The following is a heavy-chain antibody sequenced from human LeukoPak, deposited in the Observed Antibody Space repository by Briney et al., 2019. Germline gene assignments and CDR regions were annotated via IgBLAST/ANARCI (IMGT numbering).Heavy chain of an antibody. Sequence: PSETLSLTCTVSGASISSGDYYWSWIRQPPGKGLEWIGNIYYSGSTYYNPSLPSLKSRLTISVDTSKNQFSLKLSSVTAADTAVYYCAREPPDPYDSSGYTFDYWGQGTLVTVSS. J-gene: IGHJ4*02. CDR1: GASISSGDYY. CDR2: IYYSGST. CDR3: AREPPDPYDSSGYTFDY. V-gene: IGHV4-30-4*01. D-gene: IGHD3-22*01.